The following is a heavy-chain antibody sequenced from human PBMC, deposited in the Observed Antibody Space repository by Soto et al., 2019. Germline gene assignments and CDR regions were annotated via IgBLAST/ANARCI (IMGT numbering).Heavy chain of an antibody. Sequence: ASVKVSCKAPGYTSTSYAIDWVRQAPGQRLEWMGWINAGNGNTKYSQKFQGRVTITRDTSASTAYMELSSLRSDDTAVYYCARDEGYKWNYGGSWFDPWGQGTLVTVSS. CDR3: ARDEGYKWNYGGSWFDP. D-gene: IGHD1-7*01. CDR1: GYTSTSYA. V-gene: IGHV1-3*01. J-gene: IGHJ5*02. CDR2: INAGNGNT.